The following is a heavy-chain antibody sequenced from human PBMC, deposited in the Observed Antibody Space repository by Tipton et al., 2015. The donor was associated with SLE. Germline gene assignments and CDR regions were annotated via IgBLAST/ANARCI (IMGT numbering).Heavy chain of an antibody. CDR1: GGSFSGYY. J-gene: IGHJ4*02. D-gene: IGHD5-18*01. CDR3: ARAYRYGALCYFDN. Sequence: TLSLTCAVSGGSFSGYYWSWIRQPPGKGLEWIGRVYASGSANHNPSLKSRVTISVDTSKNQFSLKLSSVTAADTAVYYCARAYRYGALCYFDNWGQGTLVTVSS. V-gene: IGHV4-4*08. CDR2: VYASGSA.